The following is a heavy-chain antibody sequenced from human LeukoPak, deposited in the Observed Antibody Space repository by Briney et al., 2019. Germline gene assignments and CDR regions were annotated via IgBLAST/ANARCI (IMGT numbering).Heavy chain of an antibody. V-gene: IGHV3-48*04. D-gene: IGHD4-23*01. CDR2: ISSSSSTI. CDR3: ADGNSGIV. Sequence: GGSLRLSCAASGFTFSSYSMNWVRQAPGKGLEWVSYISSSSSTIYYADSVKGRFTISRDNAKNSLCLQMNSLRAEDTAVYYCADGNSGIVWGQGTLVTVSS. J-gene: IGHJ4*02. CDR1: GFTFSSYS.